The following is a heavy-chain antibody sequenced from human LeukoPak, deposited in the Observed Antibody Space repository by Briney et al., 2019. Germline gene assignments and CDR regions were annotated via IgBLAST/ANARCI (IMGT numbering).Heavy chain of an antibody. D-gene: IGHD3-10*01. Sequence: PGGSLRLSCVASGFTVSSNYMSWVRQAPGKGLEWVSVIYSGGSTYYADSVKGRFTISRDNSKNTLYLQMNSLRAEDTAVYYCARDSSLWFGELPYWGQGTLVTVSS. CDR1: GFTVSSNY. CDR2: IYSGGST. CDR3: ARDSSLWFGELPY. V-gene: IGHV3-66*02. J-gene: IGHJ4*02.